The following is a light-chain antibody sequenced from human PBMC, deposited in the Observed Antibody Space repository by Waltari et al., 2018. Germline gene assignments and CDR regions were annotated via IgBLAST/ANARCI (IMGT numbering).Light chain of an antibody. V-gene: IGKV3-20*01. CDR1: QTVSSAY. Sequence: EIVLTQSPGILSLSPGERATLSCRARQTVSSAYLAWYQRKPGLAPRLVIYDSSSRATGIPDRFSGSGSVTDFTLTISRLEPEDFAVYYCQHYGTPPFTFGPWPRVEI. J-gene: IGKJ3*01. CDR3: QHYGTPPFT. CDR2: DSS.